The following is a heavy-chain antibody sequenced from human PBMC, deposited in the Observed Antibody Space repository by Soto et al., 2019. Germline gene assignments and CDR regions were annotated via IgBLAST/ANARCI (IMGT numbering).Heavy chain of an antibody. D-gene: IGHD6-13*01. CDR1: GGSFSGYY. Sequence: SETLSLTCAVYGGSFSGYYWSWIRQPPGKGLEWIGEINHSGSTNYNPSLKSRVTISVDTSKNQFSLKLSSVTAADTAVYYCATATPGPIAAAGITWHYYYGMDVWGQGTTVTVSS. CDR3: ATATPGPIAAAGITWHYYYGMDV. CDR2: INHSGST. J-gene: IGHJ6*02. V-gene: IGHV4-34*01.